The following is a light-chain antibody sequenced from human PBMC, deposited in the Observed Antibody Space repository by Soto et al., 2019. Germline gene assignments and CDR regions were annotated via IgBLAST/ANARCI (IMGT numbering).Light chain of an antibody. V-gene: IGLV7-43*01. CDR3: LLYYGDIGV. CDR2: STN. CDR1: TGAVTTDYY. J-gene: IGLJ2*01. Sequence: QTVVTQEPSLTVSPGGTVTLTCASSTGAVTTDYYPNWFQQKPGQAPRALIYSTNKTHSWTPDRFSCSLLGGNAALTLSGVQPEDEAEYYCLLYYGDIGVFGGGTKLTVL.